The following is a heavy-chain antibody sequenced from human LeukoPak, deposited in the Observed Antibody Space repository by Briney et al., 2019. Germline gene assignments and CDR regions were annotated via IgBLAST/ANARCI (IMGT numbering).Heavy chain of an antibody. CDR2: ISGSGGST. V-gene: IGHV3-23*01. CDR3: ARGKGIAVSSFDY. J-gene: IGHJ4*02. D-gene: IGHD6-19*01. Sequence: GGSLRLSCAASGFTFSNYGMSWVRQAPGKGLEWVSGISGSGGSTYYADSVKGRCTISRDNSKNTLSLQMNSLRAEDTALYYCARGKGIAVSSFDYWGQGTLVTVSS. CDR1: GFTFSNYG.